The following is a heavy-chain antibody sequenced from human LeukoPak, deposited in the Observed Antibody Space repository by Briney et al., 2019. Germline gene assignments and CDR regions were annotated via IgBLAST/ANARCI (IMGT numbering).Heavy chain of an antibody. CDR1: GFTVSSNY. CDR3: ARGESSGWPFDY. Sequence: GGSLRLSCAASGFTVSSNYMSWVRQAPGKGLEWVSVISSGGSTYYADSVKGRFTISRDNSKNTLYLQMNSLRAEDTAVYYCARGESSGWPFDYWGQGTLVTVSS. D-gene: IGHD6-19*01. CDR2: ISSGGST. J-gene: IGHJ4*02. V-gene: IGHV3-53*01.